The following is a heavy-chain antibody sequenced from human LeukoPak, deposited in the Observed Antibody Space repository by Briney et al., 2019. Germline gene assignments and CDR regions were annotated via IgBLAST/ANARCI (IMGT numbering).Heavy chain of an antibody. CDR1: GFTFRSYA. CDR3: VKVVVTSGFDP. J-gene: IGHJ5*02. CDR2: ISGSGLST. V-gene: IGHV3-23*01. Sequence: GGSLRLSCAASGFTFRSYAMSWVRQAPGKGLEWVSAISGSGLSTYYADSVKGRFTITRDNSKNTVDLQMNSLRAEDTAVYYCVKVVVTSGFDPWGQGTLVTVSS.